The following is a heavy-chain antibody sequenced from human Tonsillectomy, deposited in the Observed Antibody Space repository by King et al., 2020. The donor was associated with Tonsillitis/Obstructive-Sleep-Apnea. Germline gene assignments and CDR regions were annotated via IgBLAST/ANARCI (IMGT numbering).Heavy chain of an antibody. J-gene: IGHJ6*03. CDR1: GFTFSSYW. Sequence: VQLVESGGGLVQPGGSLRLSCAASGFTFSSYWMHWVRQAPGKGLVWVSRIKSDGSSTTYADSVKGRFTISRDNAKNTVFLQMNSLRAEDTAVYYCARDPQDVVASFPYYHYYMDVWGEGSTVTVSS. CDR2: IKSDGSST. D-gene: IGHD2-21*01. CDR3: ARDPQDVVASFPYYHYYMDV. V-gene: IGHV3-74*01.